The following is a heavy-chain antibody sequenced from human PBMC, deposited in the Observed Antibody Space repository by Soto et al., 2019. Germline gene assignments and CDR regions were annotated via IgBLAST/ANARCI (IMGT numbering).Heavy chain of an antibody. CDR2: IYYSGST. CDR1: GGSISSYY. CDR3: ARATRRSGWYGPPVSFDY. V-gene: IGHV4-59*01. D-gene: IGHD6-19*01. J-gene: IGHJ4*02. Sequence: SETLSLTCTVSGGSISSYYWSWIRQPPGKGLEWIGYIYYSGSTNYNPSLKSRVTISVDTSKNQFSLKLSSVTAADTAVYYCARATRRSGWYGPPVSFDYWGQGTLVTVSS.